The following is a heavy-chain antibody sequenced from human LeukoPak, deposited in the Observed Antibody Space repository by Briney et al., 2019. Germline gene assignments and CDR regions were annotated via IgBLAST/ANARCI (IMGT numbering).Heavy chain of an antibody. Sequence: SETLSLTCTVSGGSISSYYWSWIRQPPGKGLEWIGYIYYSGSTNYNPSLKSRVTISVDTSKNQFSLKLSSVTAADTAVYYCARVGVREGYPTVDYWGQGTLVTVSS. CDR2: IYYSGST. D-gene: IGHD5-24*01. CDR1: GGSISSYY. CDR3: ARVGVREGYPTVDY. V-gene: IGHV4-59*12. J-gene: IGHJ4*02.